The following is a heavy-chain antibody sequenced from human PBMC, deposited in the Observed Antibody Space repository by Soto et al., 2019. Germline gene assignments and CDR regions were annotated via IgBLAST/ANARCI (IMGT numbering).Heavy chain of an antibody. CDR2: IYYSGST. CDR3: ARSGGQLWLSWNYYYYMDV. CDR1: GGSISSYY. V-gene: IGHV4-59*01. D-gene: IGHD5-18*01. Sequence: PSETLSLTCTVSGGSISSYYWSWIRQPPGKGLEWIGYIYYSGSTNYNPSLKSRVTISVDTSKNQFSLKLSSVTAADTAVYYCARSGGQLWLSWNYYYYMDVWGKGTTVTAP. J-gene: IGHJ6*03.